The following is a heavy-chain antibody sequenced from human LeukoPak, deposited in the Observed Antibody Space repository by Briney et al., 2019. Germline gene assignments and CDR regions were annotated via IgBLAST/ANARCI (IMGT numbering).Heavy chain of an antibody. D-gene: IGHD3-22*01. CDR2: ISGSGGST. Sequence: GGSLRLSCAASGFTFDSYAMSWVRQAPGKGLEWASAISGSGGSTYYADSVKGRFTISRDNSKNTLYLQMNSLRAEDTAVYYCAKDKAYYYDTSNWFDPWGQGTLVIVSS. CDR3: AKDKAYYYDTSNWFDP. V-gene: IGHV3-23*01. CDR1: GFTFDSYA. J-gene: IGHJ5*02.